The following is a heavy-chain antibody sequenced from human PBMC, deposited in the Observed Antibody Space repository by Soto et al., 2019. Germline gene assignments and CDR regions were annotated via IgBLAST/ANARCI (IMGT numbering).Heavy chain of an antibody. CDR1: GYSFTSYW. Sequence: GESLKISCHGSGYSFTSYWIGWVRQMPGKGLEWMGIIYPGDSDTRYSPSFQGQVTISADKSISTAYLQWSSLKASDTAMYYCERTSAAGKYYYGMDVWGQGTTVTVSS. J-gene: IGHJ6*02. CDR3: ERTSAAGKYYYGMDV. V-gene: IGHV5-51*01. CDR2: IYPGDSDT. D-gene: IGHD6-13*01.